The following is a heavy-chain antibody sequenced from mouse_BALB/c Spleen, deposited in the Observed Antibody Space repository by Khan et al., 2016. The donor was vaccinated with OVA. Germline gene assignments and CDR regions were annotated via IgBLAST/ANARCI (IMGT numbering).Heavy chain of an antibody. V-gene: IGHV1-9*01. Sequence: QVQLQQSGAELMKPGASVKISCKATGYTFSGYWLEWVKQRPGHGLEWIGEILPGSGSRNYNEKFKGKATFTADISAKTTYMQLSIRTSEDAAVYYCARVNYGSRDYFDYWGQGTTLTVSS. J-gene: IGHJ2*01. CDR2: ILPGSGSR. CDR3: ARVNYGSRDYFDY. D-gene: IGHD1-1*01. CDR1: GYTFSGYW.